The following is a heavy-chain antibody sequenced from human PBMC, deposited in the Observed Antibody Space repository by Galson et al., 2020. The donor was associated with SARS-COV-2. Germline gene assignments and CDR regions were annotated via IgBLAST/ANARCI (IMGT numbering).Heavy chain of an antibody. Sequence: SQTLSLTCTVSGGSISSYYWSWIRQPPGKGLDWIGYIYFTGSTNYNPSLKSRVTISADTSKNQFSLKLSSVTAADTAVYYCARYDPLAAAGTGGFDFWGQGTLVTVSS. CDR2: IYFTGST. CDR3: ARYDPLAAAGTGGFDF. V-gene: IGHV4-59*01. CDR1: GGSISSYY. J-gene: IGHJ4*02. D-gene: IGHD6-13*01.